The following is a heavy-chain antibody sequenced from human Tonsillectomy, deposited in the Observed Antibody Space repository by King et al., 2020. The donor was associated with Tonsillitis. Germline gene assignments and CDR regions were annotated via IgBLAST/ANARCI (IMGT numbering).Heavy chain of an antibody. CDR2: IHYSGST. CDR1: GGSISSYY. Sequence: QLQESGPGLVKPSETLSLTCTVSGGSISSYYWNWIRQPPGKQLEWIGYIHYSGSTTYNPSLKSRVTISVDTSKSQFSLKLNSVTAADTAVYYCAGNEASTWSLGSHWGQGTLVTVSS. CDR3: AGNEASTWSLGSH. D-gene: IGHD6-13*01. V-gene: IGHV4-59*01. J-gene: IGHJ4*02.